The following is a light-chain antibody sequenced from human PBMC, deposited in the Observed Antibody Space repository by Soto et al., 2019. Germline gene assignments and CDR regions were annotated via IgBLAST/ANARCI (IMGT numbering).Light chain of an antibody. Sequence: EIVMTQSPATLSVSPGERATLSCRASQSVSSNLAWYQQKPGQVPRLLIYGASTRATGIPARFRCSGSGTEFTLTISILQSEDFAVYYCQQYNNWPPMYTFGQGTKLEIK. V-gene: IGKV3-15*01. CDR3: QQYNNWPPMYT. CDR2: GAS. J-gene: IGKJ2*01. CDR1: QSVSSN.